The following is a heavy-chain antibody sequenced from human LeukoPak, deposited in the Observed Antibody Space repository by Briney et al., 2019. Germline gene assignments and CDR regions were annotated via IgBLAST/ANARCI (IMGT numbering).Heavy chain of an antibody. CDR1: GGSISSYY. V-gene: IGHV4-59*08. Sequence: SETLSLTCTVSGGSISSYYYSWIRQPPGKGLEWIAYIYYTGSTNYNPSLKRRVTISLDTSKNHFSLKLSSVTAADTAVYYCATQYIGKSSSFSFDYWGQGTLVTVSP. D-gene: IGHD6-6*01. J-gene: IGHJ4*02. CDR3: ATQYIGKSSSFSFDY. CDR2: IYYTGST.